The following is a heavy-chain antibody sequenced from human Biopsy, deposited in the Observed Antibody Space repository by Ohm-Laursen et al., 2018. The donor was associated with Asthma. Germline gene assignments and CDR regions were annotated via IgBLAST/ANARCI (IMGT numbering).Heavy chain of an antibody. CDR3: ARIPRRSGSYFVDY. CDR2: IHHSGTS. D-gene: IGHD3-22*01. Sequence: SDTLSLTCTVSGDSITSGGWCWNWIRQHPGKGLEWIGYIHHSGTSYFNPSLKSRVSFSRDTSKNQFSLRLSSVTAADTAMYYCARIPRRSGSYFVDYWGQGTLVTVSS. CDR1: GDSITSGGWC. V-gene: IGHV4-31*03. J-gene: IGHJ4*02.